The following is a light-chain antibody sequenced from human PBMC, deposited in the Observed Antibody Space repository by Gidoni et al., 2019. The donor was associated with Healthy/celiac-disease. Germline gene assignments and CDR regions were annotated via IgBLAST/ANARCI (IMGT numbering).Light chain of an antibody. CDR3: QVWDSSSDLL. Sequence: SYVLTQPPSVSVAPGQTARITCWGNNIGSKSVHWYQQKPGQDPVLVVDDDSDRPSGIPERFSGSNSGNTATLTISRVEAGDEADYYCQVWDSSSDLLFGGGTKLTVL. CDR2: DDS. V-gene: IGLV3-21*02. J-gene: IGLJ2*01. CDR1: NIGSKS.